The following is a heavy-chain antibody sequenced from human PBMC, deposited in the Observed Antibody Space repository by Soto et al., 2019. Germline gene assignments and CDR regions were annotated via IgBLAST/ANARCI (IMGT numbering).Heavy chain of an antibody. J-gene: IGHJ6*03. D-gene: IGHD6-13*01. CDR3: ARHLKAQQLVLEDYYYYYMDV. Sequence: GGSLRLSCAASGFTFSSYAMSWVRQAPGKGLEWVSAISGSGGSTYYADSVKGRFTISRDNSKNTLYLQMNSLRAEDTAVYYCARHLKAQQLVLEDYYYYYMDVWGKGTTVTVS. CDR2: ISGSGGST. CDR1: GFTFSSYA. V-gene: IGHV3-23*01.